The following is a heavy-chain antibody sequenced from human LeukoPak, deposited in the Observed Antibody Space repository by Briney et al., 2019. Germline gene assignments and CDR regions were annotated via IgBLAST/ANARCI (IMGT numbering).Heavy chain of an antibody. Sequence: PGGSLRLSCAASGFTFSSYAMSWVRQAPGKGLEWVSSISSSSSYIYYADSVKGRFTISRDNAKNSLYLQMNSLRAEDTAVYYCARDQDGSGSYYLPPPWGYYYYGMDVWGQGTTVTVSS. J-gene: IGHJ6*02. D-gene: IGHD3-10*01. V-gene: IGHV3-21*01. CDR1: GFTFSSYA. CDR3: ARDQDGSGSYYLPPPWGYYYYGMDV. CDR2: ISSSSSYI.